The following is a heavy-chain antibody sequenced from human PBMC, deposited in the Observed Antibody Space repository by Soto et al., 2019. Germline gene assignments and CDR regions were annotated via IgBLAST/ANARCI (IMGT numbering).Heavy chain of an antibody. CDR1: GGSQA. CDR2: IIGVFPTT. CDR3: ATVGPPLSGAFTYGYEGPFDY. J-gene: IGHJ4*02. V-gene: IGHV1-69*06. D-gene: IGHD5-18*01. Sequence: QVQLVQSGAEVKKPGSSVKVSCKTSGGSQATSWVRQAPGHGPEWLGGIIGVFPTTNKAEKFEGRVTITADKSKGTAYMELSSLKSVDTAVYYCATVGPPLSGAFTYGYEGPFDYWGQGILVIVSS.